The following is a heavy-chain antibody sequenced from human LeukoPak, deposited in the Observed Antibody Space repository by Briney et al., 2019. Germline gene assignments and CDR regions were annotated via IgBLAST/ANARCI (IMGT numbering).Heavy chain of an antibody. CDR1: GFTFSRHG. CDR2: IHYDGSQE. J-gene: IGHJ4*02. CDR3: ANLHYDILTGYIYYFDY. D-gene: IGHD3-9*01. V-gene: IGHV3-30*02. Sequence: GGSLRLSCAASGFTFSRHGMHWVRQAPGKGLEWVAYIHYDGSQEYYADSVKGRLTISRDNSKNTMWLQMNSLRAEDTAVYYCANLHYDILTGYIYYFDYWGQGTLVTVSS.